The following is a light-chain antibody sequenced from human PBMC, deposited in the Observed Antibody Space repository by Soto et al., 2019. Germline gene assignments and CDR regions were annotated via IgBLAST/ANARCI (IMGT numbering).Light chain of an antibody. V-gene: IGKV3-11*01. CDR2: DAS. CDR1: QSVSSY. J-gene: IGKJ2*01. Sequence: EIVLTQSPGTLSLSPGERATLSCRASQSVSSYLAWYQQKPGQAPRLLIYDASNRASGIPARFSGSGSGTDFTLPISSLEPEDFAVYYCQQRSAWPPYTFGQGTKLEIK. CDR3: QQRSAWPPYT.